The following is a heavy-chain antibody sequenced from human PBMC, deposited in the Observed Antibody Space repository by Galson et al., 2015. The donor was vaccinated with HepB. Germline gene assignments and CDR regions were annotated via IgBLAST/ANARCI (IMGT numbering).Heavy chain of an antibody. CDR1: GFSFSNYA. CDR2: ISSISKTI. J-gene: IGHJ3*02. Sequence: SLRLSCAASGFSFSNYAMNWVRQAPGKGLEWISYISSISKTIYYADSVKGRFTISRNNAKNSLYLQMNSLTDEDTAVYYCARNSPYGSGSYIVDAFDIWGQGTMVTVSS. V-gene: IGHV3-48*02. D-gene: IGHD3-10*01. CDR3: ARNSPYGSGSYIVDAFDI.